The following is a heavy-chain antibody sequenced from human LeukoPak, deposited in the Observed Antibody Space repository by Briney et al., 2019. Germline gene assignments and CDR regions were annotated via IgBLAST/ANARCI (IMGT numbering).Heavy chain of an antibody. D-gene: IGHD6-13*01. CDR2: IYSGGST. CDR1: GFSVSSNH. CDR3: ASHSSSWYGFDY. V-gene: IGHV3-53*01. J-gene: IGHJ4*02. Sequence: GGSLRLSCAASGFSVSSNHMSWVRQALGKGLEWVSVIYSGGSTYYADSVKGRFTISRDNSKNTLYLQMNSLRAEDTAVYYCASHSSSWYGFDYWGQGTLVTVSS.